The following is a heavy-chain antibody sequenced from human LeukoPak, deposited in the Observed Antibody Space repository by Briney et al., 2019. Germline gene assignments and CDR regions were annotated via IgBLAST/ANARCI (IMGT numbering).Heavy chain of an antibody. D-gene: IGHD6-19*01. Sequence: PGGSLRLSCAASGFAFSVYSMEWVRQAPGKGLEFVSGITNTGGSTYYANSVEGRFSISRDNSKNTLYLQMGSLRADDMAVYYCARDGGWPYDYWGQGTLVTVSS. CDR2: ITNTGGST. CDR3: ARDGGWPYDY. CDR1: GFAFSVYS. V-gene: IGHV3-64*01. J-gene: IGHJ4*02.